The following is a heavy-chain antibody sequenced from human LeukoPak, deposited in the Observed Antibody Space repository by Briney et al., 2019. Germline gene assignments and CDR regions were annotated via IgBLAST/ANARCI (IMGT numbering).Heavy chain of an antibody. V-gene: IGHV3-30-3*01. CDR2: ISYDGSNK. CDR1: GFTFSSYA. J-gene: IGHJ4*02. D-gene: IGHD1-26*01. Sequence: PGGSLRLSCAASGFTFSSYAMHWVRQAPGKGLEWVAVISYDGSNKYYADSVKGRFTISRDNSKNTLYLQMNSLRAEDTAVYYCARDVHRALRGSLDYWGQGTLVTVSS. CDR3: ARDVHRALRGSLDY.